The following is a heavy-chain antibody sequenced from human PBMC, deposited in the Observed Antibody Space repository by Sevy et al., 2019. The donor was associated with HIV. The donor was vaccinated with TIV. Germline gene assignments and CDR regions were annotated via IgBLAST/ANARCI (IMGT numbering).Heavy chain of an antibody. Sequence: GGSLRLSCAASGFTFSSYSMNWVRQAPGKGLEWVSYISSSSSTIYYADSVKGRFTISRDNAKNSLYLQMNSLRDKDTAVYYCASDDSSSWYYFDYWGQGTLVTVSS. CDR1: GFTFSSYS. J-gene: IGHJ4*02. D-gene: IGHD6-13*01. V-gene: IGHV3-48*02. CDR2: ISSSSSTI. CDR3: ASDDSSSWYYFDY.